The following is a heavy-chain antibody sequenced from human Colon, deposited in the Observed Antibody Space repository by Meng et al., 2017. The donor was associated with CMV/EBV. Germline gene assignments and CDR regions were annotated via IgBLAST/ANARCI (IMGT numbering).Heavy chain of an antibody. CDR2: ISSSSYI. CDR1: GFTFSSYS. V-gene: IGHV3-21*01. CDR3: ASQRVVTAERGEATDY. J-gene: IGHJ4*02. D-gene: IGHD3-22*01. Sequence: GGSLRLSCAASGFTFSSYSMNWVRQAPGKGLEWVSSISSSSYIYYADSVKGRFTISRDNAKNSLYLQMNSLRAEDTAVYYCASQRVVTAERGEATDYWGQGTLVTVSS.